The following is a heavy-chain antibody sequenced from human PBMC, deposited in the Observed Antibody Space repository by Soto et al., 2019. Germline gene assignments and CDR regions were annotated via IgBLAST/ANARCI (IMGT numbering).Heavy chain of an antibody. Sequence: QVQLVESGGGVVQPGRSLRLSCTASGFTFSSYAMHWVRQAPGKGLEWVAVISSDGNNKYYADSVKGRFTISRDNSKNTPYLQMNSLRAEDTAVYYCAREDSTWGYWGQGTLVTVSS. J-gene: IGHJ1*01. CDR1: GFTFSSYA. CDR3: AREDSTWGY. CDR2: ISSDGNNK. V-gene: IGHV3-30-3*01. D-gene: IGHD6-13*01.